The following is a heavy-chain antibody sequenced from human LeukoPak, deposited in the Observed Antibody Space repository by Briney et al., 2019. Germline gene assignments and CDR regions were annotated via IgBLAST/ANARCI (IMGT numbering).Heavy chain of an antibody. Sequence: GASVKVSCQASRYTFTSYGIRWVRQAPGQGLEWMGWISAYNCNTNYVQKLQGRVTMTTDTSTRTAYMELRSLRSDDTAVYYCAKGRQLWLGELFDFDYWGQGTLVTVSS. V-gene: IGHV1-18*01. J-gene: IGHJ4*02. CDR3: AKGRQLWLGELFDFDY. D-gene: IGHD3-10*01. CDR1: RYTFTSYG. CDR2: ISAYNCNT.